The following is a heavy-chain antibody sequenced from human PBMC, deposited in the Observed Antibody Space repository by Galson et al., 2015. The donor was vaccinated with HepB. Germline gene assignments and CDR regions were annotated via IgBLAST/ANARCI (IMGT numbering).Heavy chain of an antibody. Sequence: QSGAEVKKPGESLRISCKGSGYSFTSYWISWVRQMPGKGLAWMGSIYPDDSDTTYSPSFQGQITISADKSINTAYLQWSSLKASDTAMYYCARRRRNDPNTNFDYWGQGTLVTVSS. V-gene: IGHV5-51*01. D-gene: IGHD5-24*01. J-gene: IGHJ4*02. CDR2: IYPDDSDT. CDR3: ARRRRNDPNTNFDY. CDR1: GYSFTSYW.